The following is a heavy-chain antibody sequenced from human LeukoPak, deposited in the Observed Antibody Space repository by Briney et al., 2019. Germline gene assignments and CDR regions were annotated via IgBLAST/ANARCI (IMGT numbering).Heavy chain of an antibody. J-gene: IGHJ4*02. V-gene: IGHV4-30-4*08. CDR2: IYYSGST. Sequence: PSQTLSLTCTVSGGSISSGDYYWSWIRQPPGKGLEWIGYIYYSGSTYYNPSLKSRVTISVDTSKNQFFLKPSSVTAADTAVYYCARERLSRSSVYWGQGTLVTVSS. CDR3: ARERLSRSSVY. CDR1: GGSISSGDYY. D-gene: IGHD3-10*01.